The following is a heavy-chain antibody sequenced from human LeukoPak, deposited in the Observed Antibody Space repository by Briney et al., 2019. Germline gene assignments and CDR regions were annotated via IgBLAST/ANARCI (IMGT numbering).Heavy chain of an antibody. CDR2: IYYSGST. CDR1: GGSISSYY. CDR3: ARVPWGFGEFIN. D-gene: IGHD3-10*01. J-gene: IGHJ4*02. V-gene: IGHV4-59*01. Sequence: SETLSLTCTVSGGSISSYYWSWIRQPPGKGLEWIGYIYYSGSTNYNPSLKSRVTISVDTSKNQFSLKLSSVTAADTAVYYSARVPWGFGEFINWGQGTLVTVSS.